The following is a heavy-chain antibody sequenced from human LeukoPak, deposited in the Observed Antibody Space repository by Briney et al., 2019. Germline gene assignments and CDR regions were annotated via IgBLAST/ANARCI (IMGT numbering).Heavy chain of an antibody. D-gene: IGHD3-3*01. Sequence: GGSLRLSCAASGFTFSSYAMSWVRQAPGKGLGWVAVISYDGSNKYYADSVKGRFTISRDNSKNTLYLQMNSLRAEDTAVYYCAKDLRITIFGVVIMDFMEFDPWGQGTLVTVSS. CDR3: AKDLRITIFGVVIMDFMEFDP. CDR2: ISYDGSNK. CDR1: GFTFSSYA. V-gene: IGHV3-30*18. J-gene: IGHJ5*02.